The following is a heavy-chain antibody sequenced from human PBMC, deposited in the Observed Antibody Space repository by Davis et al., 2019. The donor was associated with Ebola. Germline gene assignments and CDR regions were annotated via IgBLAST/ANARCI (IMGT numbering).Heavy chain of an antibody. V-gene: IGHV3-30*03. CDR2: ISYDGSNK. Sequence: GESLKISCAASGFTFSSYGMHWVRQAPGKGLEWVAVISYDGSNKYYADSVKGRFTISRDNAKNTLYLQMNSLRAEDTAVYYCARAGSYTSPHHFDYWGQGTLVTVSS. J-gene: IGHJ4*02. CDR3: ARAGSYTSPHHFDY. CDR1: GFTFSSYG. D-gene: IGHD3-10*01.